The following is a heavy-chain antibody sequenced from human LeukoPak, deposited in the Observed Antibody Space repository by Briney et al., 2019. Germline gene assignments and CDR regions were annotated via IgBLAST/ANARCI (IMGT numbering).Heavy chain of an antibody. Sequence: ASVKVSCKTSGYTFTGYYMHWVRQAPGHGLEWMGWISAYNGNTNCAQKLQGRVTMTTDTSTSTAYMELRSLRSDDTAVYYCARVRHDFWSGYPHFDYWGQGTLVTVSS. V-gene: IGHV1-18*04. D-gene: IGHD3-3*01. CDR3: ARVRHDFWSGYPHFDY. CDR2: ISAYNGNT. CDR1: GYTFTGYY. J-gene: IGHJ4*02.